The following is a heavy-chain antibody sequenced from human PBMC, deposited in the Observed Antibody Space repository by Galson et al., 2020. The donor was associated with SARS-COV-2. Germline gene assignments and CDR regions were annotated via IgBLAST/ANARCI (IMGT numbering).Heavy chain of an antibody. CDR3: ARGRWGDYASQYYYYGLDV. J-gene: IGHJ6*02. CDR2: INPNSGAT. CDR1: GYSFIVYY. Sequence: ASVKVSCKASGYSFIVYYIYWVRQAPGQGLEWMAWINPNSGATKYAQSFQGRVATTRDTSLTTVYMELSSLRSDDTAVYYCARGRWGDYASQYYYYGLDVWGQGTTVNVSS. D-gene: IGHD4-17*01. V-gene: IGHV1-2*02.